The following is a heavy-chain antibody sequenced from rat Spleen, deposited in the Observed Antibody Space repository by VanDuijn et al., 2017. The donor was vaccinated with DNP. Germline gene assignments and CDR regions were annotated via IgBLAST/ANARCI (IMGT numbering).Heavy chain of an antibody. CDR2: INSAGST. Sequence: EVQLQESGPGLVKPSQSLSLTCSVTGYSISSNYRWNWIRKFPGNTLEWLGYINSAGSTVYNPSLKSRISITRDTSKNQFFLQVNSVTTEDTATYYCARWKIGPHYFDYWGQGVMVTVSS. CDR3: ARWKIGPHYFDY. V-gene: IGHV3-3*01. CDR1: GYSISSNYR. J-gene: IGHJ2*01. D-gene: IGHD1-5*01.